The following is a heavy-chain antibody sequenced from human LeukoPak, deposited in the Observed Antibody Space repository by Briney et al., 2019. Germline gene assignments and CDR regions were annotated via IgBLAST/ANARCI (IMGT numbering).Heavy chain of an antibody. J-gene: IGHJ4*02. CDR1: GFIFSNYW. V-gene: IGHV3-7*01. D-gene: IGHD2-15*01. CDR3: GTDAAYGYDRFDH. CDR2: IKEDGSDK. Sequence: GGSLRLSCEATGFIFSNYWMAWVRQAPGKGLEWVANIKEDGSDKNYVVSMEGRFTISRDNAKNSLYLQMNSVRVEDTAVYYCGTDAAYGYDRFDHWGQGTQVTVSS.